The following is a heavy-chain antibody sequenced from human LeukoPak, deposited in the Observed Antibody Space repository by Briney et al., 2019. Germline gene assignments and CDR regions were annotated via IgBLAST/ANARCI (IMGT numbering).Heavy chain of an antibody. CDR3: ATPGDYYDSSGYYLDY. CDR2: IYSGGST. V-gene: IGHV3-66*02. Sequence: GGSLRLSCAGSRFTVSSNYMSWVRQAPGKGLEWVSVIYSGGSTYYADSVKGRFTISRDNSKNTLYLQMNSLRAEYTAVYYCATPGDYYDSSGYYLDYWGQGTLVTVSS. D-gene: IGHD3-22*01. J-gene: IGHJ4*02. CDR1: RFTVSSNY.